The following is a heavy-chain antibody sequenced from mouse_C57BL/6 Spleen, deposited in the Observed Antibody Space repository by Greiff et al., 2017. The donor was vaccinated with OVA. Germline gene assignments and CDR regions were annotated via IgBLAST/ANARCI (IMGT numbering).Heavy chain of an antibody. J-gene: IGHJ3*01. CDR2: INPNNGGT. CDR1: GYTFTDYY. Sequence: EVQLQQSGPELVKPGASVKISCKASGYTFTDYYMNWVKQSHGKSLEWIGDINPNNGGTSYNQKFKGKATLTVDKSSSTAYMELRSLTSEDSAVYYCARVITTVVAPDWFAYWGQGTLVTVSA. D-gene: IGHD1-1*01. CDR3: ARVITTVVAPDWFAY. V-gene: IGHV1-26*01.